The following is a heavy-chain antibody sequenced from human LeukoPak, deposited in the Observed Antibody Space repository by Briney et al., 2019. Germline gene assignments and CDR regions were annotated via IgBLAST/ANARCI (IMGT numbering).Heavy chain of an antibody. Sequence: GGSLRLSCAASGFTFSSYSMNWVRQAPGKGLEWVSSISSSSSYIYYADLVKGRFTISRDNAKNSLYLQMNSLRAEDTAVYYCARDLGSSTTMIVIWSEGGFDYWGQGTLVTVSS. V-gene: IGHV3-21*01. CDR3: ARDLGSSTTMIVIWSEGGFDY. CDR1: GFTFSSYS. CDR2: ISSSSSYI. D-gene: IGHD3-22*01. J-gene: IGHJ4*02.